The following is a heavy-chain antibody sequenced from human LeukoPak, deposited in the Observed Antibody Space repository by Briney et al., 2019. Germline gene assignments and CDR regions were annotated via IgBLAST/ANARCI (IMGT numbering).Heavy chain of an antibody. D-gene: IGHD1-26*01. CDR2: MNPNSGNT. Sequence: ASVKVSCKASGYTFTSYDINWVRQATGQGLEWMGWMNPNSGNTGYAQKFQGRVTMTEDTSTDTAHMELSSLRSEDTAVYYCATDPLVGALHYFDYWGQGTLVTVSS. J-gene: IGHJ4*02. V-gene: IGHV1-8*01. CDR1: GYTFTSYD. CDR3: ATDPLVGALHYFDY.